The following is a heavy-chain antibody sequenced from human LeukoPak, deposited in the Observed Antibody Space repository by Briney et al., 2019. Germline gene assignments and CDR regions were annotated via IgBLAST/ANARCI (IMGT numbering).Heavy chain of an antibody. CDR1: EFTFSSYA. Sequence: GGSLRLSCAASEFTFSSYAMSWVRQAPGKGLEWVSAISGSGGSTYYADSVKGRFTISRDNSKNTLYLQMNSLRAEDTAVYYCAKARVTTKLRPDFDYWGQGTLVTVSS. J-gene: IGHJ4*02. V-gene: IGHV3-23*01. CDR3: AKARVTTKLRPDFDY. CDR2: ISGSGGST. D-gene: IGHD4-17*01.